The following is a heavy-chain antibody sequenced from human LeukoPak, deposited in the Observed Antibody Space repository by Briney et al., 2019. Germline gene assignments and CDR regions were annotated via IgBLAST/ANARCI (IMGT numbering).Heavy chain of an antibody. V-gene: IGHV1-2*02. CDR1: GYTFTDYY. Sequence: ASVKGSCKASGYTFTDYYMHWVRQAPGQGLEWMGWINPNSGGTNFAQKFQGRVAMTRDTSISTAYLELGSLRSDDTAVYFCARARWQLVPYFDSWGQGTLVTVSS. D-gene: IGHD6-6*01. J-gene: IGHJ4*02. CDR3: ARARWQLVPYFDS. CDR2: INPNSGGT.